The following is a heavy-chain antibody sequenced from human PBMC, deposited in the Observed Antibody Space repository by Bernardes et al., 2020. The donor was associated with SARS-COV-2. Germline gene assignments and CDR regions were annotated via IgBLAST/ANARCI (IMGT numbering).Heavy chain of an antibody. J-gene: IGHJ6*02. CDR1: GSTSNNYG. CDR3: ASRFCTANGCSANFYGPGD. D-gene: IGHD2-8*02. Sequence: CLCPSCAAYGSTSNNYGMPCARQAPGKGLEWVAVIWSDGSITYYTDSVKGRFTISRDNSKNMLYLQMNGLREEDTAIYYCASRFCTANGCSANFYGPGDWGLGNTVIVSS. V-gene: IGHV3-33*01. CDR2: IWSDGSIT.